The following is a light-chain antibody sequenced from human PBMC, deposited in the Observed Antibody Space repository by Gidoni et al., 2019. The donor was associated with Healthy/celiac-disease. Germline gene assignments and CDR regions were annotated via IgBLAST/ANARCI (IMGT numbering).Light chain of an antibody. CDR2: GAS. Sequence: DIVLTQSPGTLSLSPGERATLSCRASQSVSSNYLAWYQQKPGQAPRRLIYGASSRATGIPDRFSGSGSGTDFTLTISRLEPEDFAVYYCQQYGSSPMYTFGQGTKLEIK. CDR3: QQYGSSPMYT. V-gene: IGKV3-20*01. J-gene: IGKJ2*01. CDR1: QSVSSNY.